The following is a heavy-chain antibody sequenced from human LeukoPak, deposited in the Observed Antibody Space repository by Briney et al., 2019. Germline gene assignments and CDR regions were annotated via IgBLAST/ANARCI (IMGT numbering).Heavy chain of an antibody. Sequence: GGSLRLSCTASGFTVSTKYMNWVRQAPGKGLEWVSVIYSGGSSYYADSVRGRFTISRDNSKNTLYLQMNSLRAEDTAVYYCAIDHSTYEHYMDVWGKGTTVTVAS. CDR2: IYSGGSS. CDR1: GFTVSTKY. D-gene: IGHD3-22*01. J-gene: IGHJ6*03. CDR3: AIDHSTYEHYMDV. V-gene: IGHV3-53*01.